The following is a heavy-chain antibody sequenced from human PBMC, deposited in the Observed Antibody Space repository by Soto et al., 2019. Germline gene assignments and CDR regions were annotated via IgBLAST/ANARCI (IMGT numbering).Heavy chain of an antibody. CDR2: ISYRGTT. CDR1: GASISSGDYY. V-gene: IGHV4-30-4*01. D-gene: IGHD3-3*01. CDR3: VRALGSRFMEWPRFDP. J-gene: IGHJ5*02. Sequence: QVQLQESGPGLVKPSQTLSLTCTVSGASISSGDYYWSWIRQPPGKVLEWIAYISYRGTTYYNPSLKSRVTMSVDTSKNQFSLKLNSVNAADTAVYYCVRALGSRFMEWPRFDPWGQGTLVTVSS.